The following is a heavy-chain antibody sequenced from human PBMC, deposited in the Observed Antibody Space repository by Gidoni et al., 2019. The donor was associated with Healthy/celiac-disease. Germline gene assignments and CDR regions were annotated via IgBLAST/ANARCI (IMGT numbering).Heavy chain of an antibody. D-gene: IGHD3-3*01. V-gene: IGHV4-4*07. J-gene: IGHJ4*02. CDR3: ARGDFWSGSYYFDY. Sequence: QVQLQESGPGLVKPSETLSLTCTVSGGSISSYYWSWIRQPAGTGLEWIGRIYTSGITNYNPSLKSRVTMSVDTSKNQFSLKLSSVTAADTAVYYCARGDFWSGSYYFDYWGQGTLVTVSS. CDR1: GGSISSYY. CDR2: IYTSGIT.